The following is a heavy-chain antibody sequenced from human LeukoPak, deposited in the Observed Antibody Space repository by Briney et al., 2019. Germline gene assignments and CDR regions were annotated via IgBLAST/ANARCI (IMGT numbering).Heavy chain of an antibody. CDR2: ISGSGGST. CDR3: AKMDWGITMIVVVINGYFDY. J-gene: IGHJ4*02. Sequence: GSLRLSCAASGFTFSSYAMSWVRQAPGKGLEWVSAISGSGGSTYYADSVKGRFTISRDNSKNTLYLQMNSLRAEDTAVYYCAKMDWGITMIVVVINGYFDYWGQGTLVTVSS. D-gene: IGHD3-22*01. V-gene: IGHV3-23*01. CDR1: GFTFSSYA.